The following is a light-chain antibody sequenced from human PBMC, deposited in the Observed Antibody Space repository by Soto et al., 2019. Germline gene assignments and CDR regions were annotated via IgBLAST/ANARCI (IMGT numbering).Light chain of an antibody. J-gene: IGKJ3*01. CDR2: AAS. CDR1: QGISSA. Sequence: AIQLTQSPSSLSASVGDRVTITCRASQGISSALAWYQHQPGKAPRLLIYAASSLESGVPSRFSGSGSGTDFTLTISRLQPEYFATYYCQQFNSYPLTFGPGTKLDVK. CDR3: QQFNSYPLT. V-gene: IGKV1-13*02.